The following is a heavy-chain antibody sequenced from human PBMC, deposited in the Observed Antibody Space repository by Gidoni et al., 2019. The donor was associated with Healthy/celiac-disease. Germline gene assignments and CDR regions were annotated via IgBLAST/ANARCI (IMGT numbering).Heavy chain of an antibody. V-gene: IGHV4-39*01. CDR3: ASRSIAAHRFDY. CDR2: IYYSGST. Sequence: QLQLQESGPGLVKPSETLSLTCTVSGGSISSSSYYWGWIRQPPGKGLEWIGSIYYSGSTYYNPSLKSRVTISVDTSKNQFSLKLSSATAADTAVYYCASRSIAAHRFDYWGQGTLVTVSS. J-gene: IGHJ4*02. D-gene: IGHD6-6*01. CDR1: GGSISSSSYY.